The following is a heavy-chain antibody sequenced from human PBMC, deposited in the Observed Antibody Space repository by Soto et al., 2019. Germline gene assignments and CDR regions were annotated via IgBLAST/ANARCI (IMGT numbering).Heavy chain of an antibody. Sequence: SETLSLTCSVSGGSISSSSYFWGWIRQPPGKGLEWIGSIYYSGSTYYNPSLKSRVTVSVDTSKNQFSLKLSSVTAADTAVYYCARRLYYDSSGFEGGGMDVWGQGTTVT. CDR3: ARRLYYDSSGFEGGGMDV. CDR2: IYYSGST. V-gene: IGHV4-39*01. D-gene: IGHD3-22*01. J-gene: IGHJ6*02. CDR1: GGSISSSSYF.